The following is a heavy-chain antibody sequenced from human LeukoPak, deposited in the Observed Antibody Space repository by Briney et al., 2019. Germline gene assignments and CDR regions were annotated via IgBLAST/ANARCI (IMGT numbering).Heavy chain of an antibody. Sequence: SETLSLTCTVSGGSISSGGYYWSWIQQPPGKGLEWIGYIYHSGSTYYNPSLKSRVTISVDRSKNQFSLKLSSVTAADTAVYYCARGGGSYFGVDYWGQGTLVTVSS. CDR1: GGSISSGGYY. CDR3: ARGGGSYFGVDY. CDR2: IYHSGST. J-gene: IGHJ4*02. V-gene: IGHV4-30-2*01. D-gene: IGHD1-26*01.